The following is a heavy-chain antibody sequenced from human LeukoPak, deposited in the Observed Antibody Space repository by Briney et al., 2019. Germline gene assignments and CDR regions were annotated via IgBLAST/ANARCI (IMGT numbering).Heavy chain of an antibody. J-gene: IGHJ4*02. D-gene: IGHD1-1*01. Sequence: GGSLRLSCVASGFSFNDFWMNWVGQAPGKGLEWVSNIKQDGSEKYYVDSVKGRFTISRDNAKNSLYLQMNSLRAEDTAVYYCATTTRGWGQGTLVTVSS. V-gene: IGHV3-7*01. CDR3: ATTTRG. CDR1: GFSFNDFW. CDR2: IKQDGSEK.